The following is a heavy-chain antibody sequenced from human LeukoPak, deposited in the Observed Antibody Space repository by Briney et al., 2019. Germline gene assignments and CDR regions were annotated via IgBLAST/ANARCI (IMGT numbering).Heavy chain of an antibody. CDR1: GYTFTGYY. J-gene: IGHJ5*02. CDR2: INPNNGGT. V-gene: IGHV1-2*02. CDR3: ARCKTGDWFDP. Sequence: VASVKVSCKASGYTFTGYYLHWVRQAPGLGFERMGWINPNNGGTNYAQKFQGRVTMTRDTSINTAYMELSSLRSDDTAVYYCARCKTGDWFDPWRQGTLVTVSS. D-gene: IGHD2/OR15-2a*01.